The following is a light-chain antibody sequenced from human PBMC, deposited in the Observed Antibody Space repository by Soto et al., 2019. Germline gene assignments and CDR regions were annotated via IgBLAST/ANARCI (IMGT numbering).Light chain of an antibody. V-gene: IGKV3-15*01. CDR1: QSVSNN. Sequence: EIVMTQSPATLSVSPGERATLSCRASQSVSNNLAWYQQKPGQAPRLLIYAVSSRPAGIPARFSGSGSGTEFTLTINSLQSEDFAVYYCQQYNNWPPTWTFGQGTKVVIK. CDR3: QQYNNWPPTWT. J-gene: IGKJ1*01. CDR2: AVS.